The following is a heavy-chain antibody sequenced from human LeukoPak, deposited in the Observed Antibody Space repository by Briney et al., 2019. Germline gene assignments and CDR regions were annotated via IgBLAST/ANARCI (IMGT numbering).Heavy chain of an antibody. Sequence: SGGSLRLSCAASGFTFSSYAMSWVRQPPGKGLEWIGEIYHSGSINYNPSLKSRVTISVDKSKNQFSLKLNSVTAADTAMYYCARRADNWGQGTLVTVSS. V-gene: IGHV4-4*02. CDR3: ARRADN. CDR1: GFTFSSYAM. J-gene: IGHJ4*02. CDR2: IYHSGSI.